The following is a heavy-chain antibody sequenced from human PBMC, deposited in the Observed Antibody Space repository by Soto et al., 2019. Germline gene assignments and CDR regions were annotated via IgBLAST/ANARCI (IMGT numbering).Heavy chain of an antibody. Sequence: VGSLRLSCASSVFTFSRFSMHCVRQAPGKCLAWVAVISYDGNNKHFAESVKGRFSISRDDSKNTVYLEMNNLRGDDSAVYYCARDHGMLPSYYYHGMDVCRQVCTVPXSS. J-gene: IGHJ6*02. CDR2: ISYDGNNK. CDR3: ARDHGMLPSYYYHGMDV. D-gene: IGHD1-1*01. CDR1: VFTFSRFS. V-gene: IGHV3-30-3*01.